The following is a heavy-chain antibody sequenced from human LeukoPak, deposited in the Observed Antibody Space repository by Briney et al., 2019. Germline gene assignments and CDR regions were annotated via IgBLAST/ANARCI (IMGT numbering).Heavy chain of an antibody. Sequence: GGSLRLSCAASGFTFSSYGMHWVRQAPGKGLEWVAVISYDGSNKYYADSVKGRFTISRDNSKNTLYLQMNSPRAEDTAVYYCAKDQVDLGYYYYYGMDVWGKGTTVTVSS. CDR3: AKDQVDLGYYYYYGMDV. CDR2: ISYDGSNK. CDR1: GFTFSSYG. J-gene: IGHJ6*04. D-gene: IGHD3-9*01. V-gene: IGHV3-30*18.